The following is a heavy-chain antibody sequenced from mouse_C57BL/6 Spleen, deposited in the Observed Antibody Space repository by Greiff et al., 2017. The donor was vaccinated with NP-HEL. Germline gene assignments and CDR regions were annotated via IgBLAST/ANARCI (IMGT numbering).Heavy chain of an antibody. D-gene: IGHD1-1*01. CDR1: GFTFSDYG. J-gene: IGHJ2*01. V-gene: IGHV5-17*01. CDR3: ARWYYYGSSYYFDY. CDR2: ISSGSSTI. Sequence: EVQRVESGGGLVKPGGSLKLSCAASGFTFSDYGMHWVRQAPEKGLEWVAYISSGSSTIYYADTVKGRFTISRDNAKNTLFLQMTSLRSEDTAMYYCARWYYYGSSYYFDYWGQGTTLTVSS.